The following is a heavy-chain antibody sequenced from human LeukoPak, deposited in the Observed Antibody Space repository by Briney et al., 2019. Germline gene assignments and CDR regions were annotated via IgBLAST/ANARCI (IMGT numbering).Heavy chain of an antibody. D-gene: IGHD2-21*02. CDR1: GFTVSSNY. J-gene: IGHJ4*02. CDR3: AREQSLLYYFDY. V-gene: IGHV3-53*01. CDR2: IYSGGST. Sequence: GGSLRLSRAASGFTVSSNYMSWVRPAPGKGLEWVSVIYSGGSTYYADSVKGRFTISRDNSKNTLYLQMNSLRAEDTAVYYCAREQSLLYYFDYWGQGTLVTVSS.